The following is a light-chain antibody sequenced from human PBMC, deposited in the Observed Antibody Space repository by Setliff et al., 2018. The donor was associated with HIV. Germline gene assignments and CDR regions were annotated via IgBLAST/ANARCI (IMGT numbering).Light chain of an antibody. Sequence: SYELTQPPSVSVAPGKTAKINCGGSNIGTKGVHWYQQKPGQAPVLVVYDDAAWPSRIRDRFSGSKSGNTATLTISRVEAGDEADYYCQVWHFSDHYVFGTGTKVTVL. CDR1: NIGTKG. J-gene: IGLJ1*01. CDR2: DDA. V-gene: IGLV3-21*03. CDR3: QVWHFSDHYV.